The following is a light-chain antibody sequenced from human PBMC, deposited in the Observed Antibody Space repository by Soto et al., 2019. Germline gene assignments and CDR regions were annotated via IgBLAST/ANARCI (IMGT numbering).Light chain of an antibody. V-gene: IGLV2-14*01. CDR3: SSYTSTSSNFV. CDR1: SSDVGGYNY. J-gene: IGLJ1*01. Sequence: QSVLTQPASVSGSPGQSITISCTGSSSDVGGYNYVSWYQQHPGKAPQLMIYEVSNRPSGVSNRFSGSKSGNTASLTISGLQTEDEADYYCSSYTSTSSNFVFGGGTKVTV. CDR2: EVS.